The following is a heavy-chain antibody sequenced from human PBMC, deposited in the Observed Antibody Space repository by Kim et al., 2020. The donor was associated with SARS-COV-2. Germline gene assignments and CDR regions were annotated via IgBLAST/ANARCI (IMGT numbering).Heavy chain of an antibody. CDR3: ARASGSYPYYYYGMDV. J-gene: IGHJ6*02. Sequence: SLKSRVTMSVDTSKNQYSLKLSSVTAADTAVYYCARASGSYPYYYYGMDVWGQGTTVTVSS. V-gene: IGHV4-34*01. D-gene: IGHD1-26*01.